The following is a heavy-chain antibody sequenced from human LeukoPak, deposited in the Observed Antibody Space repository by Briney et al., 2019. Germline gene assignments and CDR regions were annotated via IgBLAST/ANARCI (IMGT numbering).Heavy chain of an antibody. CDR2: ISYDGSNK. J-gene: IGHJ3*02. V-gene: IGHV3-30*18. D-gene: IGHD1-26*01. CDR3: AKDGWELLKPDAFDI. Sequence: GGSLRLSCAASGFTFSSYGMHWVRQAPGKGLEWVAVISYDGSNKYYADSVKGRFTISRDNSKNTLYLQMNSLSAEDTAVYYCAKDGWELLKPDAFDIWGQGTMVTVSS. CDR1: GFTFSSYG.